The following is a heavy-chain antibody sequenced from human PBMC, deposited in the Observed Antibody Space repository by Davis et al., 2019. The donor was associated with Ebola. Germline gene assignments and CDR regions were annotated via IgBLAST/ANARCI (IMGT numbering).Heavy chain of an antibody. CDR3: ARGDYGDLSFDY. CDR2: INHSGST. J-gene: IGHJ4*02. D-gene: IGHD4-17*01. Sequence: MPGGSLRLSCAVYGGSFSGHYWTWIRQPPGKGLEWIGEINHSGSTNYNPSLKSRVTISVDTSKNQFSLKLSSVTAADTAVYYCARGDYGDLSFDYWGQGTLVTVSS. V-gene: IGHV4-34*01. CDR1: GGSFSGHY.